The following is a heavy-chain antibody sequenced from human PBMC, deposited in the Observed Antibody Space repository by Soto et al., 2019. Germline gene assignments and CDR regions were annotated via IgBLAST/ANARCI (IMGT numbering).Heavy chain of an antibody. CDR2: ISGGGDLA. J-gene: IGHJ6*02. CDR1: GFPFDTSA. D-gene: IGHD1-26*01. CDR3: AKYSGDFPVSNGLTV. Sequence: EVRLLESGGGLVQPGGSLRLSCAASGFPFDTSAMIWVRQAPGKGPEWLSLISGGGDLAYYAESVKGRFTSSRDNSKTTLYLKMTFLRVDDTAVYYCAKYSGDFPVSNGLTVWGQGTTVTVSS. V-gene: IGHV3-23*01.